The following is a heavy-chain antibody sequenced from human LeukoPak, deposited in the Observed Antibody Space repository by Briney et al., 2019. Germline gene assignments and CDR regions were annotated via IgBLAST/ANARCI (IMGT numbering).Heavy chain of an antibody. Sequence: GGSLRLSCAASEFTVSTNYMSWVRQAPGKGLEWVSSISSSSSYIYYADSVKGRFTISRDNAKNSLYLQMNSLRAEDTAVYYCARDKVDIVATMAFDIWGQGTMVTVSS. V-gene: IGHV3-21*01. CDR3: ARDKVDIVATMAFDI. CDR2: ISSSSSYI. CDR1: EFTVSTNY. J-gene: IGHJ3*02. D-gene: IGHD5-12*01.